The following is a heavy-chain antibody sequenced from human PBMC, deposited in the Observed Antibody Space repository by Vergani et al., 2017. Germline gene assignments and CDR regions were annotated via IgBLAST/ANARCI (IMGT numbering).Heavy chain of an antibody. CDR1: GGTFSSNS. J-gene: IGHJ6*02. D-gene: IGHD3-3*01. V-gene: IGHV1-69*13. CDR3: ASRDITIFGVVIIRGYYYYGMDV. CDR2: IIPIFGTA. Sequence: QGQLAQSGAEVKKPGSSVKVSCKASGGTFSSNSISWVRQAPGQGLEWMGGIIPIFGTANYAQKFQGRVTITADESTSTAYMELSSLRSEDTAVYYCASRDITIFGVVIIRGYYYYGMDVWGQGTTVTVSS.